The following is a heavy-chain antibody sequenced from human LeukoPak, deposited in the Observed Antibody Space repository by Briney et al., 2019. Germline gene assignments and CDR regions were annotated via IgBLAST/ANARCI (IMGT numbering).Heavy chain of an antibody. CDR2: TYYRSQWKT. J-gene: IGHJ4*02. CDR3: ARATSMNFDY. CDR1: GDSVSSNSVT. Sequence: SQTLSLTCATSGDSVSSNSVTWNWNRQSPSRGLEWLGRTYYRSQWKTDYSASVKSRIAVTPDTSKNQFSLQLNSVTPEDTAVYYCARATSMNFDYWGQGALVTVSS. V-gene: IGHV6-1*01.